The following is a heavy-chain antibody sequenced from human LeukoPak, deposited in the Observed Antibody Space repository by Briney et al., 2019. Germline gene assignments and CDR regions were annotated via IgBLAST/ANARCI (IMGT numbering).Heavy chain of an antibody. CDR1: GFTFSSYA. CDR3: TRGGYDFLYGMDV. CDR2: ISYDGSNK. J-gene: IGHJ6*02. Sequence: GGSLRLSCAASGFTFSSYAMHWVRQAPGKGLEWVAIISYDGSNKYYADSVKGRFTISRDNSKNTLYLQMNSLKAEDTAVYYCTRGGYDFLYGMDVWGQGTTVTVSS. V-gene: IGHV3-30-3*01. D-gene: IGHD3-3*01.